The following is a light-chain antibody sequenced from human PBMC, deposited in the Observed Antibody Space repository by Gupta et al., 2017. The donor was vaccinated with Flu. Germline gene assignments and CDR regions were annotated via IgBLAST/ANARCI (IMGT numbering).Light chain of an antibody. CDR1: HLGGKY. Sequence: SYMLTQPPSVSVAPGQTASIFCEGNHLGGKYVHWYHQKPGQAPVLVVYENNDRPSRIPQRYSGSNSGNTATLTISGVEAGDEADYYCQVWDSNSDHLVLFGGGTKLTVL. CDR3: QVWDSNSDHLVL. J-gene: IGLJ3*02. CDR2: ENN. V-gene: IGLV3-21*02.